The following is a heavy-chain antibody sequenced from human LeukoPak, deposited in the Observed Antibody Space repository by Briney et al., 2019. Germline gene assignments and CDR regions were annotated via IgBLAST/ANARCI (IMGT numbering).Heavy chain of an antibody. J-gene: IGHJ4*02. CDR2: ISDSA. V-gene: IGHV3-23*01. CDR1: GFTFSTYA. D-gene: IGHD3-10*01. Sequence: GGSLSLSCAGSGFTFSTYAMSWVRQAPGKGLEWVSAISDSAYYADSVKGRFTISRDNSKNTLYLQMNSLRAEDTAVYYCAKDGVNYGFFDYWGQGTLVTVSS. CDR3: AKDGVNYGFFDY.